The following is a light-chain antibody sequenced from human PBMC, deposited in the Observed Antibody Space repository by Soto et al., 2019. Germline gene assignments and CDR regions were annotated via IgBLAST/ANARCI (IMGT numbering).Light chain of an antibody. J-gene: IGLJ3*02. CDR1: SSDVGGYNY. CDR2: DVS. V-gene: IGLV2-14*01. Sequence: QSALTQPASVSGSPGQSITFSCTGTSSDVGGYNYVCWYQQHPGKAPKLIIYDVSSRPSGVSNRFSGSKSGNTASLSISGLQAEDEADYYCSSYTTSSTVVFGGGTQLTVL. CDR3: SSYTTSSTVV.